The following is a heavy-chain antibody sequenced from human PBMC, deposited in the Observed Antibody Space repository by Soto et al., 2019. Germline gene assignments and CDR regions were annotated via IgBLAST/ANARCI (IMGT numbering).Heavy chain of an antibody. V-gene: IGHV1-69*12. J-gene: IGHJ5*02. CDR2: IIPIFGTA. Sequence: QVQLVQSGAEVKKPGSSVKVSCKASGGTFSNYAVSWVRQAPGQGLEWMGGIIPIFGTANYEQKFQGRVTITADESTSTAYVVLSSLRSDDTAVYYCAIERGGYSYGYPWFDPWGQGTLVTVSS. D-gene: IGHD5-18*01. CDR3: AIERGGYSYGYPWFDP. CDR1: GGTFSNYA.